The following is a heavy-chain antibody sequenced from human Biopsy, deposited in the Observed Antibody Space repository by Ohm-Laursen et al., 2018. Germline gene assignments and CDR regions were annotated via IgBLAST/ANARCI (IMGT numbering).Heavy chain of an antibody. Sequence: SDTLSLTCTVSGGSLSSYSWSWIRQPAGKGLEWIGQIYTSGITNYNPSLKSRVTMSVDTSKNKFSLRVSSVIAADTAVYYCARDRDRRGWFDPWGQGTLVIVSS. CDR2: IYTSGIT. V-gene: IGHV4-4*07. J-gene: IGHJ5*02. CDR3: ARDRDRRGWFDP. CDR1: GGSLSSYS. D-gene: IGHD1-14*01.